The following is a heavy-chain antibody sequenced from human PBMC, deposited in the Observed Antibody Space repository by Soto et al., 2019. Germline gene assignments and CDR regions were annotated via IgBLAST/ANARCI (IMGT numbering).Heavy chain of an antibody. J-gene: IGHJ5*02. D-gene: IGHD1-26*01. Sequence: GGSLRIACAASGFTVSTYAMSWVRQAPGKGLEWVSALSGSGGSTYYADSVKGRVTLSRDNSKNTLYLQLNSLRDEDTAVYYCAKTPSPVGGNYHLWGQGTLVTVSS. V-gene: IGHV3-23*01. CDR3: AKTPSPVGGNYHL. CDR1: GFTVSTYA. CDR2: LSGSGGST.